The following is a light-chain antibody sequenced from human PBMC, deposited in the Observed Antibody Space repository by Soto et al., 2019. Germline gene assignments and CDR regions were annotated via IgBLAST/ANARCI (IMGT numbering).Light chain of an antibody. J-gene: IGLJ3*02. CDR2: EVS. CDR1: SSDVGGYKS. CDR3: SSYAGSNNWV. Sequence: QAALTQPPSASGSPGQSVTISCTGTSSDVGGYKSVSWYQQHPGKAPKLMIYEVSKRPSGVPDRFSGSKSGNTASLTVSGLQAEDEADYYCSSYAGSNNWVFGGGTKVTVL. V-gene: IGLV2-8*01.